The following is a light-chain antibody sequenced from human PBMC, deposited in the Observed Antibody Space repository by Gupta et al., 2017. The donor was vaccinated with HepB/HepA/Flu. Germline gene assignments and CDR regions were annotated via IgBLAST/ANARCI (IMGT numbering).Light chain of an antibody. J-gene: IGLJ3*02. Sequence: SYELTQPSSVSVSPGQTASITCSGDVLAKKYARWFQQKPGQAPVLVIYKDSERPSGIPERFSGSSSGTTVTLAISGDQVEDEADYYCSSVDDNQPYWVFGGGTKLTVL. CDR1: VLAKKY. V-gene: IGLV3-27*01. CDR3: SSVDDNQPYWV. CDR2: KDS.